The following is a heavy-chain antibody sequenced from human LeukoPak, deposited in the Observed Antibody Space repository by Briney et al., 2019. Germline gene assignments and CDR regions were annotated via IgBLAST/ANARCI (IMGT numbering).Heavy chain of an antibody. V-gene: IGHV3-74*01. CDR2: IKYDDSDT. Sequence: PGGSLRLSCAASGFTFSSYWMHWVRQAPGKGLVWVSRIKYDDSDTHYADSVKGRFTISRDNAKNTLYLQMNSLSAEDTAVDYCTTIRPDYWGQGTLVTVSS. J-gene: IGHJ4*02. D-gene: IGHD5-12*01. CDR3: TTIRPDY. CDR1: GFTFSSYW.